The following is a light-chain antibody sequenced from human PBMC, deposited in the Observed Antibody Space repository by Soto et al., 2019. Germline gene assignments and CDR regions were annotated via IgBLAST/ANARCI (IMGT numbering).Light chain of an antibody. CDR3: QQYNDNWT. CDR2: KAS. Sequence: DRQMTHSPSTLSASVGDRVTITCRASQSISSWLAWYQQKPGQAPKLLIYKASTLQSGVPSRFSGSGSGTEFTLAISSLQPDDSATYYCQQYNDNWTFGQGTKV. V-gene: IGKV1-5*03. J-gene: IGKJ1*01. CDR1: QSISSW.